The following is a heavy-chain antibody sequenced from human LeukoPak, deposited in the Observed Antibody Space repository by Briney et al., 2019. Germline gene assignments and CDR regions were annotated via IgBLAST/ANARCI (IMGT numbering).Heavy chain of an antibody. V-gene: IGHV3-11*01. J-gene: IGHJ3*02. CDR1: GFTFSSYA. CDR2: ISSSGSTI. D-gene: IGHD3-3*01. Sequence: GGSLRLSCVVSGFTFSSYAMSWIRQAPGKGLQWVSYISSSGSTIYYADSVKGRFTISRDNAKKSLYLQMNSLRAEDTAVYYCARDYLDHIAFDIWGQGTMVTVSS. CDR3: ARDYLDHIAFDI.